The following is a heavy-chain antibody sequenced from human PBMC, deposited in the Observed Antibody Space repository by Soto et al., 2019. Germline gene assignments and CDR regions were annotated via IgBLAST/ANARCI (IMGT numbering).Heavy chain of an antibody. V-gene: IGHV3-30-3*01. CDR3: ARVNQRLAHYYYYGMDV. D-gene: IGHD6-25*01. CDR2: ISYDGSNK. CDR1: GFTFSSYA. J-gene: IGHJ6*02. Sequence: GGSLRLSCAASGFTFSSYAMHWVRQAPGKGLEWVAVISYDGSNKYYADSVKGRFTISRDNSKNTLYLQMNSLRAEDTAVYYCARVNQRLAHYYYYGMDVWGQGTTVTVSS.